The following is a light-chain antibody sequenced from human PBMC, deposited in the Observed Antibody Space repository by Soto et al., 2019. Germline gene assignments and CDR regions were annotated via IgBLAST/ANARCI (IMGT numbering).Light chain of an antibody. CDR3: CSYAGRNTVI. CDR1: STDVGSYNL. V-gene: IGLV2-23*01. J-gene: IGLJ2*01. CDR2: EGV. Sequence: QSALTQPASVSGSPGQSITISCTGTSTDVGSYNLVSGYQQHPGKAPKFIIYEGVKRPSGVSNLFSGSKSGDTASLTISGLQASYEAYYYCCSYAGRNTVIFGGGTKLTVL.